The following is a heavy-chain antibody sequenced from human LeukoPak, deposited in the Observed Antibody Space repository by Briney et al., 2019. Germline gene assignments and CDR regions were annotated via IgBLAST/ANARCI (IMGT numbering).Heavy chain of an antibody. D-gene: IGHD4-17*01. CDR3: ARGEDGTGDYRPTYFDS. CDR1: GGSFSDYF. Sequence: SETLSLTFAVYGGSFSDYFWNWIRQTPGKGLEWIGEINHGGGTKYNPSLKSRATISVDTSKKQFSLNLTSVTAADTAVYYCARGEDGTGDYRPTYFDSWGQGTLVTVSS. V-gene: IGHV4-34*01. CDR2: INHGGGT. J-gene: IGHJ4*02.